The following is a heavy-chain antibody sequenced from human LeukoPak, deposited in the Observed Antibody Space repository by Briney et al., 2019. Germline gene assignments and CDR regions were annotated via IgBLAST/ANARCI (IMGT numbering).Heavy chain of an antibody. CDR3: SGQYSSSSVVDY. CDR2: ISSSGSIM. CDR1: GFSFSSYE. D-gene: IGHD6-6*01. Sequence: GGSLRLSCAASGFSFSSYEMNWVRQAPGKGLEWVSYISSSGSIMYSADSVKGRFTISRDNAKNSLYLQMNSLRTEDTAIYYCSGQYSSSSVVDYWGQGTLVTVSS. V-gene: IGHV3-48*03. J-gene: IGHJ4*02.